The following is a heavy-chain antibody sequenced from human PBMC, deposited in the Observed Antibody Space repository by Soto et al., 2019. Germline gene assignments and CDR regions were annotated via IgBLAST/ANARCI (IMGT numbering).Heavy chain of an antibody. CDR3: ARHKLERHYYYYYYMDV. D-gene: IGHD1-1*01. V-gene: IGHV1-8*01. J-gene: IGHJ6*03. Sequence: QVQLVQSGAEVKKPGASVKVSCKASGYTFTSYDINWVRQATGQGLEWMGWMNPNSGNTGYAQKFQGRVTMTRNTSISTVYMELSSTKSEYTAVYYCARHKLERHYYYYYYMDVWGKGTTVTVSS. CDR1: GYTFTSYD. CDR2: MNPNSGNT.